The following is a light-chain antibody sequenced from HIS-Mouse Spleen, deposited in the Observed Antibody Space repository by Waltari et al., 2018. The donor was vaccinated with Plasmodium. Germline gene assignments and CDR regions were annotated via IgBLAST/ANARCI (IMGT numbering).Light chain of an antibody. V-gene: IGLV3-1*01. CDR1: KLGDNY. CDR2: KDS. CDR3: QAWDSSTVV. J-gene: IGLJ2*01. Sequence: SYELTQPPSVSVSTGQTASITCSGAKLGDNYPCWYPQKPGQSPLLVLYKDSKRPSGIPERFSGSNSGNTATLTISGTQAMDEADYYCQAWDSSTVVFGGGTKLTVL.